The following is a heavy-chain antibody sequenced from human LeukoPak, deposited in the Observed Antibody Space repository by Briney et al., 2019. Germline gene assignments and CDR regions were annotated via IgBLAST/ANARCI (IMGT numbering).Heavy chain of an antibody. CDR3: ASNYYDSSGSWDY. D-gene: IGHD3-22*01. Sequence: QPGRSLRLSCAASGFTFSSYAMHWVRRAPGKGLEWVAVISYDGSNKYYADSVKGRFTISRDNSKNTLYLQMNSLRAEDTAVYYCASNYYDSSGSWDYWGQGTLVTVSS. J-gene: IGHJ4*02. V-gene: IGHV3-30-3*01. CDR1: GFTFSSYA. CDR2: ISYDGSNK.